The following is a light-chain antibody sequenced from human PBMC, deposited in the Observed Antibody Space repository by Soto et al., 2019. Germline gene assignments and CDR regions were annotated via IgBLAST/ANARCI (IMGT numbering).Light chain of an antibody. Sequence: DIQMTQSPSSVSASVGDRVTITCRASQGISTWLAWYQQKPGKAPKLLVYSASNLQSGVPSRFSVSGYGTDFTLTITTLQPEDFATYYCQQANSFPFTFGPGTIVDI. CDR1: QGISTW. J-gene: IGKJ3*01. CDR3: QQANSFPFT. CDR2: SAS. V-gene: IGKV1-12*01.